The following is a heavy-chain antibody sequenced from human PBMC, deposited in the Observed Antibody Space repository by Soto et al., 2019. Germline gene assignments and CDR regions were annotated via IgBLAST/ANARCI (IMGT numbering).Heavy chain of an antibody. CDR2: INHSGST. CDR1: GGSFSGYY. CDR3: SRGGGTAPYYYYYYMDV. D-gene: IGHD2-15*01. V-gene: IGHV4-34*01. J-gene: IGHJ6*03. Sequence: PSETLSLTCAVYGGSFSGYYRSWIRQPPGKGLEWIGEINHSGSTNYNPSLKSRVTISVDTSKNQFSLKLSSVTAADTAVYYCSRGGGTAPYYYYYYMDVWGKGTTVTVSS.